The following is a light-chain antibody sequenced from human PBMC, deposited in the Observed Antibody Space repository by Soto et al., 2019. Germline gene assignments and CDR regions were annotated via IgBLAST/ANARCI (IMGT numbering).Light chain of an antibody. V-gene: IGKV3-11*01. CDR3: QHRGT. J-gene: IGKJ5*01. Sequence: EIVLTQSPATLSFSPGERATLSCRVSQSVSSYLGWYQQKPGQAPRLLIYDASNRATGIPARFSGSGSGTDFTLTISSLEPEDFAVYHCQHRGTFGQGTRLEIK. CDR2: DAS. CDR1: QSVSSY.